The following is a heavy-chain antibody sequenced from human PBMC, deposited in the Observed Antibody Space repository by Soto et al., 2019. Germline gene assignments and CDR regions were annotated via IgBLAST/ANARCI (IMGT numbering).Heavy chain of an antibody. CDR1: GFTFDTYW. J-gene: IGHJ4*02. V-gene: IGHV3-7*01. CDR3: ARDSGTSDY. D-gene: IGHD1-1*01. CDR2: IKADGSER. Sequence: GGSLRLSCAASGFTFDTYWMCWVRQAPGKGLEWVANIKADGSERYYVDSVKGRFTISRDNAKNSLYLQMHNLRAEDTAVYYCARDSGTSDYWGQGTLVTVSS.